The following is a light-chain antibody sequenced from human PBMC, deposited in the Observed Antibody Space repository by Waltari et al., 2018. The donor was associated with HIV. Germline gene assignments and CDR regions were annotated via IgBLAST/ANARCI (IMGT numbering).Light chain of an antibody. J-gene: IGKJ1*01. V-gene: IGKV1-39*01. CDR2: AAS. CDR3: QQTYSTPWT. Sequence: DIQMTQSPSSLSASIGDRVTITCRASESINKYLNWYQHKHGKAPVLIYAASSLQSGVPSRFSGSGSGTDFTLTINSLQPEDFATYSCQQTYSTPWTFGQGTKVEI. CDR1: ESINKY.